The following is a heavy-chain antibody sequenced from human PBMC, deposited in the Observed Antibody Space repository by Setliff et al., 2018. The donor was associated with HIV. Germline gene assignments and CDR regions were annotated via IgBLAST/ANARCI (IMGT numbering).Heavy chain of an antibody. CDR1: GGSISGHF. V-gene: IGHV4-59*08. Sequence: SETLSLTCTVSGGSISGHFWSWFRQPPGKGLEWIGYIYYTGSTNYNPSLKSRVTMSADTSESQFSLRLTSVTASDTAVYYCLRFQESPTRPSVNHFIYWGQGILVTVSS. CDR3: LRFQESPTRPSVNHFIY. CDR2: IYYTGST. J-gene: IGHJ1*01. D-gene: IGHD3-10*01.